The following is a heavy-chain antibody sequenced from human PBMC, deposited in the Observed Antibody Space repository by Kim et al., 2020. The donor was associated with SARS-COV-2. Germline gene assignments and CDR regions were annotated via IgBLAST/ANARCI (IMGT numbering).Heavy chain of an antibody. CDR1: GFTFSSYA. CDR2: ISYDGSNK. D-gene: IGHD2-2*01. CDR3: ARDSYCSSTSCYLDYYGMDV. Sequence: GGSLRLSCAASGFTFSSYAMHWVRQAPGKGLEWVAVISYDGSNKYYADSVKGRFTISRDNSKNTLYLQMNSLRAEDTAVYYCARDSYCSSTSCYLDYYGMDVWGRGTTVTVSS. V-gene: IGHV3-30-3*01. J-gene: IGHJ6*02.